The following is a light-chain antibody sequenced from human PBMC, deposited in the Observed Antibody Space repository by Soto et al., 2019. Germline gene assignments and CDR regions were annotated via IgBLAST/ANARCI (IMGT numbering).Light chain of an antibody. J-gene: IGLJ2*01. V-gene: IGLV1-44*01. CDR2: SNN. Sequence: QSVLTQPPSASGTPGQRVTISCSGSSSNIGSETVNWHQQLPGTAPKLLIYSNNQRPSGVPDRFSGSKSGTSASLAISVLQSEDEADYYCASWDDSLSGPVFGGGTQLTVL. CDR3: ASWDDSLSGPV. CDR1: SSNIGSET.